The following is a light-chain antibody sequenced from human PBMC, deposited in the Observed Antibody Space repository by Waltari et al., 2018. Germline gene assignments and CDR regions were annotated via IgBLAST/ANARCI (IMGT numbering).Light chain of an antibody. CDR3: ASWDDSLSGWV. Sequence: QSALTQPPSTSATPGQRVTISCSGSRSNIGSHYVYWYQQLPGTAPKLFIYTNTQRPPGVPVLFSASKSGTSASLAISGLQLEDEADYYCASWDDSLSGWVFGGGTKVTVL. J-gene: IGLJ3*02. CDR1: RSNIGSHY. CDR2: TNT. V-gene: IGLV1-47*01.